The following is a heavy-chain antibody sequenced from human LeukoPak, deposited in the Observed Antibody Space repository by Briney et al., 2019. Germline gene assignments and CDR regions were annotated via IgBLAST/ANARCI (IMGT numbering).Heavy chain of an antibody. V-gene: IGHV3-30*09. CDR3: ARDSTYYYGSGSSGPHYFDY. CDR1: GFTFSSYA. D-gene: IGHD3-10*01. Sequence: GGSLRLSCAASGFTFSSYAMSWVRQAPGKGLEWVALISYDGVNTYYADSVKGRFAISRDNSKNTLYLQLNSLRAEDTAVYYCARDSTYYYGSGSSGPHYFDYWGQGTTVTVSS. J-gene: IGHJ4*02. CDR2: ISYDGVNT.